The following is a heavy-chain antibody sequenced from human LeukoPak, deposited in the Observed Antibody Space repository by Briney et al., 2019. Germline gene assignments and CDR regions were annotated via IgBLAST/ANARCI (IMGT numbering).Heavy chain of an antibody. CDR2: MNPNSGNI. CDR1: GYTFTGYD. D-gene: IGHD3-3*01. Sequence: ASVKVSCKASGYTFTGYDINWVRQATGQGLEWMGRMNPNSGNIGYAQKFQGRDTMTRNTSISTAYMELSSLRFEDTAVYYCARAMTTYYDFWSGNPYYYMDVWGKGTTVTVSS. J-gene: IGHJ6*03. V-gene: IGHV1-8*01. CDR3: ARAMTTYYDFWSGNPYYYMDV.